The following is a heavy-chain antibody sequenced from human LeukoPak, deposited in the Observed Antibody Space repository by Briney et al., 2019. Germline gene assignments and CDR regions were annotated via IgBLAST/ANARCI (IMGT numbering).Heavy chain of an antibody. CDR1: GFTFSSYA. CDR3: ARDRGGGI. J-gene: IGHJ3*02. Sequence: GGSLRLSCVASGFTFSSYAMQWVRQAPGKGLEYVSAISSDGGSTYYANSVKGRFTISRDNSKNTLYLQMGSLRAEDMAVYYCARDRGGGIWGQGTKVTVSS. D-gene: IGHD3-16*01. V-gene: IGHV3-64*01. CDR2: ISSDGGST.